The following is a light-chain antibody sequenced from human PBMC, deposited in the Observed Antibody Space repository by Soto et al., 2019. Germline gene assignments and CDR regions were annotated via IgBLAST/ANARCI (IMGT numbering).Light chain of an antibody. CDR3: QSYDSSLSVV. V-gene: IGLV1-40*01. Sequence: QSVLTQPPSVSGAPGQRVTISCTGSSSNIGAGYDVHWYQQLPGTAPKLLIYGNSNRPSGAPDRFSGSKSGTSASLAITGLQAEDAADYYCQSYDSSLSVVFGGGTKLTVL. CDR1: SSNIGAGYD. J-gene: IGLJ2*01. CDR2: GNS.